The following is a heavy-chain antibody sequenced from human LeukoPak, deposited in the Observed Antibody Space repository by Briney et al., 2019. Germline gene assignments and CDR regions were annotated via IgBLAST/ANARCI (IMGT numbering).Heavy chain of an antibody. Sequence: ASVKVSCKASGYTFIGYYMTWVRQAPGQGLEWMGLINPNSGVTNYAQKFQGRVTMTRDSAISTAYMELSGLRSDDTAVYYCAKYHTVRSLDVWGQGTTVTISS. CDR1: GYTFIGYY. CDR3: AKYHTVRSLDV. CDR2: INPNSGVT. D-gene: IGHD6-6*01. V-gene: IGHV1-2*02. J-gene: IGHJ6*02.